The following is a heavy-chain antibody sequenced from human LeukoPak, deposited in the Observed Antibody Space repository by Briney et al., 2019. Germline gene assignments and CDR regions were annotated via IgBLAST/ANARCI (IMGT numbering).Heavy chain of an antibody. Sequence: GASVKVSCKASGGTFGSYAISGTRQAPGQGLEWMGGIIPIFGTAIYAQKFQGSVKSTADESTSTAYMELSSLRSEDTAVYYCARLSGDGYNSYYWGQGTRVTVTS. J-gene: IGHJ4*02. V-gene: IGHV1-69*13. D-gene: IGHD5-24*01. CDR1: GGTFGSYA. CDR2: IIPIFGTA. CDR3: ARLSGDGYNSYY.